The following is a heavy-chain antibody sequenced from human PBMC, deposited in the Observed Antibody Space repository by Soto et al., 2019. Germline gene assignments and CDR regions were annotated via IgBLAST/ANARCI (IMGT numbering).Heavy chain of an antibody. J-gene: IGHJ4*02. CDR3: ARSGIMITFGGVIVIGPSDY. D-gene: IGHD3-16*02. Sequence: SETLSLTCTVSGGSVSSGSYYWSWIRQPPGKGLEWIGYIYYSGSTNYNPSLKSRVTISVDTSKNQFSLKLSSVTAADTAVYYCARSGIMITFGGVIVIGPSDYWGQGTLVTVSS. CDR2: IYYSGST. V-gene: IGHV4-61*01. CDR1: GGSVSSGSYY.